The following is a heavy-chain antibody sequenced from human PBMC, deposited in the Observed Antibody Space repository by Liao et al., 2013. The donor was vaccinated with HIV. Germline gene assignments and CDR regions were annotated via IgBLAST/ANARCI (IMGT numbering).Heavy chain of an antibody. V-gene: IGHV4-39*07. CDR2: LHFSGTT. CDR3: ASQIGAYCGGDCYPGAFDI. Sequence: QLQLRIWGPPGLVKPSETLSLTCTVSGDSIGSDSPYWGWIRQSPGTGLEWIGSLHFSGTTYINPSLSSRVSLAVDTSKNRFSLHLNSVTAADTAVYYCASQIGAYCGGDCYPGAFDIWGQGTMVTVSS. J-gene: IGHJ3*02. D-gene: IGHD2-21*01. CDR1: GDSIGSDSPY.